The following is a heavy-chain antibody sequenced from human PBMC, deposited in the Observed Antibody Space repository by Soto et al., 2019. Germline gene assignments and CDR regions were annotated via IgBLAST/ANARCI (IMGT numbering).Heavy chain of an antibody. J-gene: IGHJ4*02. Sequence: SETLSLTCTVSGGSISSGGYYWSWIRQHPGKGLEWIGYIYYSGSTYYNPSLKSRVTISVDTSKNQFSLKLSSVTAADTAVYYCARVYAYYFDYWGQGTLVTVSS. CDR2: IYYSGST. D-gene: IGHD2-8*01. CDR3: ARVYAYYFDY. V-gene: IGHV4-31*02. CDR1: GGSISSGGYY.